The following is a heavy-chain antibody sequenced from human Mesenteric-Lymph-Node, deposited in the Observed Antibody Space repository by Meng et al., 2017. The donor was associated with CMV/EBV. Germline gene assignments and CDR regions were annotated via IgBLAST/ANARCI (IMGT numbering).Heavy chain of an antibody. CDR2: ISSSTSTI. D-gene: IGHD3-3*01. CDR1: GFTFGSYN. V-gene: IGHV3-48*04. CDR3: ARDKYYDFWTTYYPLHYYGMDV. Sequence: GESLKISCAASGFTFGSYNMNWVRQAPGKGPEWVSYISSSTSTIYYADSVKGRFTISRDNAKNSLYLQMNSLRVEDTAVYYCARDKYYDFWTTYYPLHYYGMDVWGQGTTVTVSS. J-gene: IGHJ6*02.